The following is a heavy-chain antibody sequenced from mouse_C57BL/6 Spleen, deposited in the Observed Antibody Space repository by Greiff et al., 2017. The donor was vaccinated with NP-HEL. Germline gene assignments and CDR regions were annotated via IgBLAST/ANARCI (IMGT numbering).Heavy chain of an antibody. V-gene: IGHV1-19*01. CDR1: GYTFTDYY. D-gene: IGHD1-1*01. Sequence: VQLQQSGPVLVKPGASVKMSCKASGYTFTDYYMNWVKQSHGKSLEWIGVINPYNGGTSYNQKFKGKATLTVDKSSSTAYMELNSLTSEDSAVYYCARRDGPYYFDYWGQGTTLTVSS. CDR3: ARRDGPYYFDY. J-gene: IGHJ2*01. CDR2: INPYNGGT.